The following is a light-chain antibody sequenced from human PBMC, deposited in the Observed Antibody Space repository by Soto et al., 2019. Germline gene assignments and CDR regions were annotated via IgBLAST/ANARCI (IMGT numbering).Light chain of an antibody. V-gene: IGLV2-14*03. CDR1: SSDVGGYSY. J-gene: IGLJ1*01. CDR2: DVS. Sequence: QSALTQPASVSGSPGQSITISCTGTSSDVGGYSYVSWYQQHPGKAPKLMIYDVSNRPSGVSYRFSGSKSGNTASLTISGLQAEDEADYYCSSYTSSSLHVFGTGTKLTVL. CDR3: SSYTSSSLHV.